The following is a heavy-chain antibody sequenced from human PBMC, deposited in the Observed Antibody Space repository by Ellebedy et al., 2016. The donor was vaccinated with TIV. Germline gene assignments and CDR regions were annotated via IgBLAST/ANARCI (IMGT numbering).Heavy chain of an antibody. V-gene: IGHV3-30*04. CDR2: ISYDGSNK. J-gene: IGHJ4*02. CDR3: AREDSTYYFDY. CDR1: GFTFSSYA. Sequence: GESLKISXAASGFTFSSYAMHWVRQAPGKGLEWVAVISYDGSNKYYADSVKGRFTISRDNSKNTLYLQMNSLRAEDTAVYYCAREDSTYYFDYWGQGTLVTVSS. D-gene: IGHD2-2*01.